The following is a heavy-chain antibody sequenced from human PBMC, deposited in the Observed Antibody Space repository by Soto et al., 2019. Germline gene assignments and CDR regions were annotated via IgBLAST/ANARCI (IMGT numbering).Heavy chain of an antibody. Sequence: QVQLVESGGGLVKPGGSLRLSCAASGFTFSDYYMSWIRQAPGKGLEWVSYISSSGNTIYYADSVKGRFTISRDNAKNSLYLQMNSLRAEDTAVYYCARGTGGIAARPKTYYYYGMDVWGQGTTVTVSS. CDR3: ARGTGGIAARPKTYYYYGMDV. D-gene: IGHD6-6*01. J-gene: IGHJ6*02. CDR2: ISSSGNTI. V-gene: IGHV3-11*01. CDR1: GFTFSDYY.